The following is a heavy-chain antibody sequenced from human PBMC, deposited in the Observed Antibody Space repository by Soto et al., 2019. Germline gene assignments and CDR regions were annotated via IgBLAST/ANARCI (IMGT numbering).Heavy chain of an antibody. CDR1: GFSLSTGGMG. CDR3: VHSRCGGDCLQSYSSHYYYGMDI. D-gene: IGHD2-21*02. V-gene: IGHV2-5*02. Sequence: QITLKESGPTLVKPTQTLTLTCTFSGFSLSTGGMGVGWIRQPPGKALEWLALIYWDGDRRYRPSLMSRLTTSKDTSKNQVVLTMTNMAPMDTATYYCVHSRCGGDCLQSYSSHYYYGMDIWGQGTTVTFSS. CDR2: IYWDGDR. J-gene: IGHJ6*02.